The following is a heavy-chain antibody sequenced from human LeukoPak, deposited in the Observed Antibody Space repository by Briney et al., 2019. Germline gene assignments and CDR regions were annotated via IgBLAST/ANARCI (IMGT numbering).Heavy chain of an antibody. V-gene: IGHV4-34*01. CDR3: ARSSRDGYNYRYYFDY. CDR2: INHSGST. Sequence: SETLSLTCAVYGGSFSGYYWSWIRQPPGKGLEWIGEINHSGSTNYNPSLKSRVTISVDTSKNQFSLKLSSVTAADTAVYYCARSSRDGYNYRYYFDYWGQGTLVTVSS. D-gene: IGHD5-12*01. CDR1: GGSFSGYY. J-gene: IGHJ4*02.